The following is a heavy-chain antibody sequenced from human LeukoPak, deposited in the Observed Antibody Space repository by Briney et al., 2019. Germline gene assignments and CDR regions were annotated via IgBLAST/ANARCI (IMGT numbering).Heavy chain of an antibody. CDR1: GGTFSSYA. J-gene: IGHJ4*02. CDR3: ARADSSSWYYSGGFFDY. V-gene: IGHV1-69*05. Sequence: ASVKVSCKASGGTFSSYAISWVRQAPGQGLEWMGGIIPIFGTANYAQKFQGRVTITTDESTSTAYMELSSLRSEDTAVYYCARADSSSWYYSGGFFDYWGQGTLVTVSS. D-gene: IGHD6-13*01. CDR2: IIPIFGTA.